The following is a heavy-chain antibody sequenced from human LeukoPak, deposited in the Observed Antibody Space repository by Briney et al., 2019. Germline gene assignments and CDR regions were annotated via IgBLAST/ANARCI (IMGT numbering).Heavy chain of an antibody. CDR2: INWNGGST. V-gene: IGHV3-20*04. Sequence: GGSLRLSCAASGFTFDDYDMSWVRQAPGKGLEWVSGINWNGGSTGYADSVKGRFTISRDNAKNSLYLQMNSLRGEDTALYYCAKGATMVRGIHRDYFDYWGQGTLVTVST. CDR1: GFTFDDYD. CDR3: AKGATMVRGIHRDYFDY. J-gene: IGHJ4*02. D-gene: IGHD3-10*01.